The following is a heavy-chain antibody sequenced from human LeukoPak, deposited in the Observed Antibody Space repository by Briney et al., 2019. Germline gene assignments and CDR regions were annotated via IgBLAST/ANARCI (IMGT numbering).Heavy chain of an antibody. CDR3: AKDHVGRDAFDI. V-gene: IGHV3-30*02. CDR1: GFTFSSYG. Sequence: QSGRSLRLSCAASGFTFSSYGMHWVRQAPGKGLEWVAFIRYDGSNKYYADSVKGRFTISRDNSKNTLYLQMNSLRAEDTAVYYCAKDHVGRDAFDIWGQGTMVTVSS. J-gene: IGHJ3*02. D-gene: IGHD3-10*01. CDR2: IRYDGSNK.